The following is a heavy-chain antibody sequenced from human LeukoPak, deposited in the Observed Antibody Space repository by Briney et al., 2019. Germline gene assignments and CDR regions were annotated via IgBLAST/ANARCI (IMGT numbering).Heavy chain of an antibody. CDR1: GFTFSYSG. D-gene: IGHD3-22*01. V-gene: IGHV3-33*01. Sequence: GGSLRLSCAASGFTFSYSGMQWVRQAPGKGLEWVALIWHDGGKRYYADSVKGRFTISRDNSKNTLYLQMTTLRAEDTAVYYCARDADTSEFFSWLDLWGQGTLVTVSS. CDR2: IWHDGGKR. CDR3: ARDADTSEFFSWLDL. J-gene: IGHJ5*02.